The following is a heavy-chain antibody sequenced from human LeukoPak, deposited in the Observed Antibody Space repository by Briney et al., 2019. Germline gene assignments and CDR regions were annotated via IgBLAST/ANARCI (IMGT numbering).Heavy chain of an antibody. J-gene: IGHJ4*02. D-gene: IGHD6-19*01. CDR1: GGSISSYY. V-gene: IGHV4-59*08. CDR3: AGLYSSGWFGRTGGYYFDY. Sequence: SETLFLTCTVSGGSISSYYWSWIRQPPGKGLEWIGYIYYSGSTNYNPSLKSRVTISVDTSKNQFSLKLSSVTAADTAVYYCAGLYSSGWFGRTGGYYFDYWGQGTLVTVSS. CDR2: IYYSGST.